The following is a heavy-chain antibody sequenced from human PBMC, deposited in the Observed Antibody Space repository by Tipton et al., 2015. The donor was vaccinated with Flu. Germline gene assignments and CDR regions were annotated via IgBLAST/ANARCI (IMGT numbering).Heavy chain of an antibody. CDR2: IYTVGST. CDR1: GFTVSGNY. CDR3: ARVSYSNYPMFFFYY. J-gene: IGHJ4*02. Sequence: SLRLSCAASGFTVSGNYMSWVRQAPGKGLEWVSFIYTVGSTNYADSVEGRFTISRDNSMNTLYLQMNSLRAEDTAVYYCARVSYSNYPMFFFYYGGQGTRVTVSS. D-gene: IGHD4-11*01. V-gene: IGHV3-53*01.